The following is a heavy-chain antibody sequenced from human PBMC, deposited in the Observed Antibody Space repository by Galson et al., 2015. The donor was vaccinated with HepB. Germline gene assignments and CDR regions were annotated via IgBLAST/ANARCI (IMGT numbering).Heavy chain of an antibody. V-gene: IGHV3-21*01. CDR1: GFTFSSYS. CDR3: ARDDGSGSYTIDY. CDR2: ISSSSSYI. J-gene: IGHJ4*02. D-gene: IGHD3-10*01. Sequence: SLRLSCAASGFTFSSYSMNWVRQAPGKGLEWVSSISSSSSYIYYADSVKGRFTMSRDNAKNSLYLQMNSLRAEDTAVYYCARDDGSGSYTIDYWGQGTLVTVSS.